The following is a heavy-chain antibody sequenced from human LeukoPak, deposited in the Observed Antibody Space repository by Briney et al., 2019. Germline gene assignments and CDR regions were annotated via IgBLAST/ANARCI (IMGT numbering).Heavy chain of an antibody. CDR2: ISSSGSTI. CDR1: GFTFSDYY. Sequence: GGSLRLSCAASGFTFSDYYMSWIRQAPGKGLERVSCISSSGSTIYYADSVKGRFTISRDNAKNSLYLQMNSLRAEDTAVYYCASKHPYYCSGGSCYYFDYWGQGTLVTVSS. CDR3: ASKHPYYCSGGSCYYFDY. D-gene: IGHD2-15*01. J-gene: IGHJ4*02. V-gene: IGHV3-11*01.